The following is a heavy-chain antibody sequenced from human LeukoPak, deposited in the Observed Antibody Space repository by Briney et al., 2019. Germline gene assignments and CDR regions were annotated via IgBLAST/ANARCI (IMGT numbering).Heavy chain of an antibody. CDR3: ARTLVAAPGSKGGP. V-gene: IGHV3-11*03. CDR2: NRGSSSYT. D-gene: IGHD6-13*01. J-gene: IGHJ5*02. Sequence: PGGSLRLSCAASGFSFSDYYMSWIRQAPGKGLECLLYNRGSSSYTDYADSVKGRFTISRDNAKNSLYLQMNSLRAEDTAVYYCARTLVAAPGSKGGPWGQGTLDTVSS. CDR1: GFSFSDYY.